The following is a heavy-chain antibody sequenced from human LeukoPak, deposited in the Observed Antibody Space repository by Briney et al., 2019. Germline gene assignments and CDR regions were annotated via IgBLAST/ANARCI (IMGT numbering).Heavy chain of an antibody. CDR3: ARDRDYGDYVFDY. Sequence: GGSLRLSCVASGLTLSDYGMSWVRQAPGKGLEWVSVIYSGGSTYYADSVKGRFTISRDNSKNTLYLQMNSLRAEDTAVYYCARDRDYGDYVFDYWGQGTLVTVSS. J-gene: IGHJ4*02. CDR1: GLTLSDYG. V-gene: IGHV3-66*01. CDR2: IYSGGST. D-gene: IGHD4-17*01.